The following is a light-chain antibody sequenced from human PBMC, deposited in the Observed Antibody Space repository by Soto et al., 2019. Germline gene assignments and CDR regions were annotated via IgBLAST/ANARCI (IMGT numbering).Light chain of an antibody. V-gene: IGLV1-44*01. CDR3: AAWDDSLNVV. CDR1: SSNIGSNT. Sequence: QSVLTQPPSASGTPGQRVTISCSGSSSNIGSNTVNWYQQLPGTAPKLLIYSNSQRPSGVPDRFSGSKSGTSASLAISGLQSEYEADYDCAAWDDSLNVVFGGGTKLTVL. CDR2: SNS. J-gene: IGLJ2*01.